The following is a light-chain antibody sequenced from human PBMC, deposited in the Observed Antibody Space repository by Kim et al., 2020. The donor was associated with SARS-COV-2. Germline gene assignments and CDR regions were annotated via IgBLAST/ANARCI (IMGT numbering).Light chain of an antibody. J-gene: IGKJ4*01. CDR3: QQSYNTPLT. Sequence: VGDTVTITHRENQNIRSYLNWYQQKPGKAPKLLIYLASNLQYGVASRFSGSGSGTDFSLTISSLQPEDFVTYYCQQSYNTPLTFGGGTKVDIK. V-gene: IGKV1-39*01. CDR1: QNIRSY. CDR2: LAS.